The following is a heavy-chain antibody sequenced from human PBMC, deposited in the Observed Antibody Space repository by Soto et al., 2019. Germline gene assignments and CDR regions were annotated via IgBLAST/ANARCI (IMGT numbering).Heavy chain of an antibody. CDR1: GYTFTSYA. D-gene: IGHD3-9*01. V-gene: IGHV1-3*01. J-gene: IGHJ5*02. Sequence: ASVKVSCKASGYTFTSYAMHWVRQAPGQRLEWVGWINAGNGNTKYSQKFQGRVTITRDTSASTAYMELSSLRSEDTAVYYCARQTDRLLYNWFDPWGQGTLVTVS. CDR2: INAGNGNT. CDR3: ARQTDRLLYNWFDP.